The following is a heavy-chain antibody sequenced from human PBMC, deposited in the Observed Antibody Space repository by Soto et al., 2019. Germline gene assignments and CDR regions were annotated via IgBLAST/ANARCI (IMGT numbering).Heavy chain of an antibody. CDR2: ISGSGGST. Sequence: EVQLLESGGGLVQPGGSLRLSCAASGFTFSRYAMSWVRQAPGKGLEWVSAISGSGGSTYYADSVKGRFTISRDNSKNTLYLQMNSLRAKDTAVYYCAKRAVVVAATQYYDYGMDVWGQGTTVTVSS. D-gene: IGHD2-15*01. J-gene: IGHJ6*02. CDR3: AKRAVVVAATQYYDYGMDV. V-gene: IGHV3-23*01. CDR1: GFTFSRYA.